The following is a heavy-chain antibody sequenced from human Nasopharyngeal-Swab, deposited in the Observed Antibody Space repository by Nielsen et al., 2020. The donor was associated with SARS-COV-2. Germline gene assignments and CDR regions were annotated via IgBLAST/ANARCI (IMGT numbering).Heavy chain of an antibody. D-gene: IGHD5-24*01. V-gene: IGHV4-34*01. CDR1: AGSFTGYY. J-gene: IGHJ6*02. CDR3: ARGSDVVGWLQPLYKYYYYGIDV. CDR2: INHSGST. Sequence: GSLRLSCAVYAGSFTGYYWSWIRQPPGKGRGWIGEINHSGSTNYHRSLKSRVTISVDTSNNQFSLKLSSVIAADTAVYYCARGSDVVGWLQPLYKYYYYGIDVWGQGTTVTVSS.